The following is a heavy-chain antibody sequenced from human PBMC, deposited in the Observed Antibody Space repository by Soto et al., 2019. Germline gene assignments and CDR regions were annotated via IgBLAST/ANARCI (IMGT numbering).Heavy chain of an antibody. CDR3: ARPMYYYDSSGPTDY. CDR1: GFTFSTYS. J-gene: IGHJ4*02. CDR2: ISSSSSTI. V-gene: IGHV3-48*01. D-gene: IGHD3-22*01. Sequence: GGSLRLSCVASGFTFSTYSMNWVRQAPGKGLEWVSYISSSSSTIFYTDSVKGRFTVSRDNAKNSLYLQMNSLRAEDTAVYYCARPMYYYDSSGPTDYWGQGTLVTVSS.